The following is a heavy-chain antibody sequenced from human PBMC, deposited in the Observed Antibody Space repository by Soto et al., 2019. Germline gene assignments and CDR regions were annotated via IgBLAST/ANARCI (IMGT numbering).Heavy chain of an antibody. J-gene: IGHJ4*02. CDR3: ARAGGLGAVAVDY. CDR2: IYHSGST. D-gene: IGHD6-19*01. CDR1: GGSISSGGYS. Sequence: QLQLQESGSGLVQPSQTLSLTCAVSGGSISSGGYSWSWIRQPPGKGLEWIGYIYHSGSTYYNQSIKRRVTTSVDRSKNQFSLTLSSVNAADTAVYYCARAGGLGAVAVDYWGQGTLVTVSS. V-gene: IGHV4-30-2*01.